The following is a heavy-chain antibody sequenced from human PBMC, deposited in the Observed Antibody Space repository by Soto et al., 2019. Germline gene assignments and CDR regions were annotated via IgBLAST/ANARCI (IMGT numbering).Heavy chain of an antibody. Sequence: LSLTCTVSGASISSSYWSWIRQSPERGLEWIAYVYHTGATNYNPSLKSRVTISLDTSKGQFSLNLTSLTTADTAVYFCARGGNRYSNVASGVGGFDFWGQGSLVTVSS. CDR1: GASISSSY. D-gene: IGHD5-12*01. CDR2: VYHTGAT. V-gene: IGHV4-59*01. CDR3: ARGGNRYSNVASGVGGFDF. J-gene: IGHJ4*02.